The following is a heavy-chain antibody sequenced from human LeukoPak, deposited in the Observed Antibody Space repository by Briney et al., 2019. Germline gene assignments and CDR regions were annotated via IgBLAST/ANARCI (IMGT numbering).Heavy chain of an antibody. CDR2: ISAYNGNT. CDR3: ARATGRMYYDIFTGVRPFDY. D-gene: IGHD3-9*01. J-gene: IGHJ4*02. V-gene: IGHV1-18*01. Sequence: ASVKVSCKASGYTFTSYGISWVRQAPGQGLEWMGWISAYNGNTNYAQKLQGRVTTTTDTSTSTAYMELRSLRSDDTAVYYCARATGRMYYDIFTGVRPFDYWGQGTLVTVSS. CDR1: GYTFTSYG.